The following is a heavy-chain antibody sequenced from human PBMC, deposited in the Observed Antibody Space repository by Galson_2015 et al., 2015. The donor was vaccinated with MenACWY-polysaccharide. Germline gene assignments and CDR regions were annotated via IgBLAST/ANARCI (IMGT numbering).Heavy chain of an antibody. CDR1: GFTFSTYW. D-gene: IGHD2-15*01. V-gene: IGHV3-74*01. CDR2: INYDGRTT. J-gene: IGHJ4*02. Sequence: SLRLSCAASGFTFSTYWMNWVRQVPGKGLVWVSHINYDGRTTSYADSVRGRFTISRDNAKSTLYLQMSSLRAEDTAIYYCVRGYSGGGDCWGQGTLVAASS. CDR3: VRGYSGGGDC.